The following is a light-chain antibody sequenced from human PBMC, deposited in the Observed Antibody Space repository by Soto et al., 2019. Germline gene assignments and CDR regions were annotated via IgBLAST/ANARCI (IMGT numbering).Light chain of an antibody. CDR1: QSLVSSDGDTY. CDR2: KVS. Sequence: DVVMTQSPLSLPVTLGQPASISCRSSQSLVSSDGDTYLNWFQQRPGQSPRRLIYKVSNRDSGVPDRFSGSGSGTDFTLKISRVEAEDVAMYFCMRGTHWPFTFGPGTKVEIK. CDR3: MRGTHWPFT. J-gene: IGKJ3*01. V-gene: IGKV2-30*01.